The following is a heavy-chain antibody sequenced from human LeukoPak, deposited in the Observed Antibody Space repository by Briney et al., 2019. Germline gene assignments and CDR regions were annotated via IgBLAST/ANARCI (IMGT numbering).Heavy chain of an antibody. D-gene: IGHD2-2*01. CDR3: ARYIVVVPAAITWFDP. J-gene: IGHJ5*02. Sequence: GSLRLSCAASGFTFSSYSMNWVRQPPGKGLEWIGYIYYSGSTNYNPSLKSRVTISVDTSKNQISLKLSSVTAADTAVYYCARYIVVVPAAITWFDPWGQGTLVTVSS. CDR1: GFTFSSYS. CDR2: IYYSGST. V-gene: IGHV4-59*01.